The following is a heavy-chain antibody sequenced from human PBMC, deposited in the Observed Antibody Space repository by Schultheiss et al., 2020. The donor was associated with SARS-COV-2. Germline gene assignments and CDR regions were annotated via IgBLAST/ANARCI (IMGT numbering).Heavy chain of an antibody. V-gene: IGHV3-23*01. J-gene: IGHJ4*02. Sequence: GESLRLSCAGSGFTFSSDAMSWVRQAPGKGLEWVSGIGWHGAFIAYGDSVKGRVTISRDNANNTLYLQMNSLRAEDTAVYYCARSDNGFDFWGQGTLVTVSS. CDR3: ARSDNGFDF. D-gene: IGHD4/OR15-4a*01. CDR2: IGWHGAFI. CDR1: GFTFSSDA.